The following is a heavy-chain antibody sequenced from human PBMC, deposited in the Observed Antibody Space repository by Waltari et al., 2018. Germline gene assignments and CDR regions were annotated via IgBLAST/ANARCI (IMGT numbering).Heavy chain of an antibody. CDR2: INPNCGDT. V-gene: IGHV1-2*06. CDR1: GYSLPSYY. CDR3: ARESAFSTSWYPGFDP. Sequence: QVELVQSGAEVRKPGASVKVSCKASGYSLPSYYMHWVRPAPGRGLGWMGRINPNCGDTNSATKFQGRVTLTRDTSVNTAFLELRSLTSDDTAVYFCARESAFSTSWYPGFDPWGQGTLVTVAS. J-gene: IGHJ5*02. D-gene: IGHD2-2*01.